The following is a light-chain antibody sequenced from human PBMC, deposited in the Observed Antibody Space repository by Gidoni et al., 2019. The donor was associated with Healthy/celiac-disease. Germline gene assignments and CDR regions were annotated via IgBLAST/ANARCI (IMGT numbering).Light chain of an antibody. V-gene: IGKV1-39*01. Sequence: DIQMTQSPSSLSASVGDRVTITCRASQSISSYLNWYQQKPGKAPKLLIYAASSLQSWVPSRFSGSGSGTDFTLTISSLQPEDFATYYCQQSYSTPGYTFGQGTKLEIK. J-gene: IGKJ2*01. CDR1: QSISSY. CDR2: AAS. CDR3: QQSYSTPGYT.